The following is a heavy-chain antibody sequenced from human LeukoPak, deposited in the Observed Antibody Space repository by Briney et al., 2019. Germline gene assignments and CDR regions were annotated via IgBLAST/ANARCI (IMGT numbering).Heavy chain of an antibody. CDR3: ARDSSGWYYFDY. Sequence: ASVKVSCKASGYTFTSYAMHWVRQAPGQRLEWMGWINAGNGNTKYSQKFQGRVTITRDTSASTAYMELSSLRSEDTAVYYCARDSSGWYYFDYWGQGTLVAVSS. D-gene: IGHD6-19*01. CDR2: INAGNGNT. V-gene: IGHV1-3*01. J-gene: IGHJ4*02. CDR1: GYTFTSYA.